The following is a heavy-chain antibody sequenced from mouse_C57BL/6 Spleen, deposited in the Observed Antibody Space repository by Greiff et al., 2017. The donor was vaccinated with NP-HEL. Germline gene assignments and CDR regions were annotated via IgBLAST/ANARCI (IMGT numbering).Heavy chain of an antibody. J-gene: IGHJ4*01. V-gene: IGHV5-17*01. Sequence: EVKLMESGGGLVKPGGSLKLSCAASGFTFSDYGMHWVRQAPEKGLEWVAYISSGSSTIYYADTVKGRFTISRDNAKNTLFLQMTSLRSEDTAMYYCARRGYYGSSPLYYYAMDYWGQGTSVTVSS. CDR2: ISSGSSTI. CDR3: ARRGYYGSSPLYYYAMDY. D-gene: IGHD1-1*01. CDR1: GFTFSDYG.